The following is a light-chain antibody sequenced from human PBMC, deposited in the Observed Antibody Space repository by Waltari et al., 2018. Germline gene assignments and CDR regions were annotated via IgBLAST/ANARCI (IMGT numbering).Light chain of an antibody. J-gene: IGLJ3*02. CDR1: DIGSKR. CDR2: YDN. Sequence: SYVPTQPPSVSVAPGKTASITCGGDDIGSKRVRWFQQKPGQAPVLVIYYDNDRPSGIPERFSGSNSGNTATLTISRVEAGDEADYYCHLWDSSTVNWVFGGGTKLTVL. CDR3: HLWDSSTVNWV. V-gene: IGLV3-21*04.